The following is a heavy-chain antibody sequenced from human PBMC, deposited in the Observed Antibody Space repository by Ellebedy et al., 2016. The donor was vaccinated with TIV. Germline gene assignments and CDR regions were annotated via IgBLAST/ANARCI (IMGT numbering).Heavy chain of an antibody. CDR2: IPYSGSA. J-gene: IGHJ3*02. D-gene: IGHD1-1*01. CDR3: ARVLDVSGTTDDTFDI. Sequence: MPSETLSLTCSVSGLSFSSSYYHWSWIRQVPGKGLEWLGYIPYSGSAYYNPSVKSRATISLDKSKNEVSLTLTSVTAADTAVYYCARVLDVSGTTDDTFDIWGPGTTVTVSS. CDR1: GLSFSSSYYH. V-gene: IGHV4-31*03.